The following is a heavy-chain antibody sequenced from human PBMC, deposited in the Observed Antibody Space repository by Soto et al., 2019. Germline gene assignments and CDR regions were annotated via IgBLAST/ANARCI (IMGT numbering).Heavy chain of an antibody. CDR2: IIPIFGTA. CDR3: ARDLTAAITPQDYYYGMDV. Sequence: SVKVSCKASGGTFSSYAISWVRQAPGQGLEWMGGIIPIFGTANYAQKFQGRVTITADESTSTAYMELSSLRSEDTAVYYCARDLTAAITPQDYYYGMDVWGQGTTVTV. J-gene: IGHJ6*02. D-gene: IGHD2-2*01. CDR1: GGTFSSYA. V-gene: IGHV1-69*13.